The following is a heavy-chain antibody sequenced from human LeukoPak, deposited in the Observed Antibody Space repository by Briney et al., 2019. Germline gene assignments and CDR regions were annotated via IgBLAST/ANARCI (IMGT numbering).Heavy chain of an antibody. CDR1: GGSISSGSYY. J-gene: IGHJ4*02. D-gene: IGHD3-3*01. CDR3: ARALWSGYSVPLGY. CDR2: IYTSGST. Sequence: SETLSLTCTVSGGSISSGSYYWSWIRQPAGKGLEWIGRIYTSGSTNYNPSLKRRVTISVDTSKNQFSLKLSSVTAADTAVYYCARALWSGYSVPLGYWGQGTLVTVSS. V-gene: IGHV4-61*02.